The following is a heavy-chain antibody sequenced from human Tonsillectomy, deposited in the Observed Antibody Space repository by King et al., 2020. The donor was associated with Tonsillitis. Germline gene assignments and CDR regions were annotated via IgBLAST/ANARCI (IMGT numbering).Heavy chain of an antibody. CDR2: IYPDDSET. V-gene: IGHV5-51*03. J-gene: IGHJ3*02. CDR3: ARRVPSSSGAESYYKRLGAFDI. Sequence: VQLVQSGAEVKKPGESLRISCKGSGYSFTTYWIGWVRQMPGKGLEWMGIIYPDDSETRYSPSFQGQVTISADKSISTAYLQWSSLKASDTAIYYCARRVPSSSGAESYYKRLGAFDIWGQGTTVSVSS. CDR1: GYSFTTYW. D-gene: IGHD3-10*01.